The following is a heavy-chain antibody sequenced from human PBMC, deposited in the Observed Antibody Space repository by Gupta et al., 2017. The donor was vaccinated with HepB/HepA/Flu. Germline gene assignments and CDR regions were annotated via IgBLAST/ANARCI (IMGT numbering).Heavy chain of an antibody. D-gene: IGHD3-16*01. CDR2: MSSSGSTI. CDR3: ARIPLDVYF. Sequence: EVQLVESGGGLVQPGGSLSLSCAASGFTFSFYEMNWVRQAPGKGLEWVADMSSSGSTISYADSVKGRFTISRDNAKNSLYLQMHSLRAEDTAVYYCARIPLDVYFWGQGSRVTVSS. CDR1: GFTFSFYE. J-gene: IGHJ4*02. V-gene: IGHV3-48*03.